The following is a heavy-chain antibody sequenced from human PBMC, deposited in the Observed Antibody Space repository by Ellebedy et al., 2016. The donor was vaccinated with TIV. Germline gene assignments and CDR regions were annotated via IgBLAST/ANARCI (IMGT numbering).Heavy chain of an antibody. V-gene: IGHV4-30-4*01. CDR1: GGSISSGDYY. J-gene: IGHJ4*02. Sequence: SETLSLXXTVSGGSISSGDYYWSWIRQPPGKGLEWIGYIYYSGSTYYNPSLKSRVTISVDTSKNQFSLKLSSVTAADTAVYYCARDEPSGNLYWGQGTLVTVSS. D-gene: IGHD2/OR15-2a*01. CDR3: ARDEPSGNLY. CDR2: IYYSGST.